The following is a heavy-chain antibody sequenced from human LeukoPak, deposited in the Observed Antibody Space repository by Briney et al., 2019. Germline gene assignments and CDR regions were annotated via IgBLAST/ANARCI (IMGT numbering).Heavy chain of an antibody. D-gene: IGHD2-2*01. CDR3: ARGYCSGTSCYMFDS. Sequence: GGSLRLSCAGSGFNFIDNSMHWVRQAPGRGLEWVSSISSSKTYIYYRDSVKGRFTISRDNAKDSLFLQMNSLRVEDTAVYFCARGYCSGTSCYMFDSWGQGTRVIVSS. CDR2: ISSSKTYI. J-gene: IGHJ4*02. V-gene: IGHV3-21*01. CDR1: GFNFIDNS.